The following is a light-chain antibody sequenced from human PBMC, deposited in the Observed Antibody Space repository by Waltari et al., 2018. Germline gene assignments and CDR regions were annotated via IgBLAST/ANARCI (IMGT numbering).Light chain of an antibody. V-gene: IGLV1-47*01. CDR2: RNN. CDR3: AAWDDSLSGRGV. CDR1: STHIGSNY. Sequence: QSVLTQPPSASGTPGQRVTIPCSGSSTHIGSNYVYWYQQLPGTAPKLLIYRNNQRPSGVPDRFSGSKSGTSASLAISGLRSEDEADYYCAAWDDSLSGRGVFGGGTKLTVL. J-gene: IGLJ2*01.